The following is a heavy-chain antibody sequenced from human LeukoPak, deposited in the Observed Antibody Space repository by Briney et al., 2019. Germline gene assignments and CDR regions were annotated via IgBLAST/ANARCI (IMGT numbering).Heavy chain of an antibody. CDR1: GFTFSSYA. D-gene: IGHD3-3*01. J-gene: IGHJ4*02. CDR2: ISGSGGTT. CDR3: AGSASGYYDY. V-gene: IGHV3-23*01. Sequence: GGSLRLSCAASGFTFSSYAMSWVRQAPGKGLEWVSGISGSGGTTYYADSVKGRFTISRDNSKNTLYLQMNSLRAEDTAVYYCAGSASGYYDYWGQGTLVTVSS.